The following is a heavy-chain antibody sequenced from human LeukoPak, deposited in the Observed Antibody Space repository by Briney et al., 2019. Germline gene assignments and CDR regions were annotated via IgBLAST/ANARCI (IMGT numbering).Heavy chain of an antibody. CDR2: ISYDGSNK. V-gene: IGHV3-30*18. CDR3: AKDPTSHTGTWGRITVRGVIV. Sequence: GGSLRLSCAASGFTFSDYYMSWIRQAPGKGLEWVAVISYDGSNKYYADSVKGRFTISRDNSKNTLYLQMNSLRAEDTAVYYCAKDPTSHTGTWGRITVRGVIVWGQGTMVTVSS. D-gene: IGHD3-10*01. CDR1: GFTFSDYY. J-gene: IGHJ3*01.